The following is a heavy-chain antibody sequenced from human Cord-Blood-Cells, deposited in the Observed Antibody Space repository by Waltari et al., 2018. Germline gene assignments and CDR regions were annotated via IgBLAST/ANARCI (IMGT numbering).Heavy chain of an antibody. D-gene: IGHD3-10*01. Sequence: QVQLQQWAAGLLKPSETLSLTCAAYGGSFSGYYWSWIRQPPGKGLEWIGEINHSGSTNYNPSLKSRVTISVDTSKNQFSLKLSSVTAADTAVYYCASAYGSGSYWFDPWGQGTLVTVSS. CDR3: ASAYGSGSYWFDP. J-gene: IGHJ5*02. CDR1: GGSFSGYY. CDR2: INHSGST. V-gene: IGHV4-34*01.